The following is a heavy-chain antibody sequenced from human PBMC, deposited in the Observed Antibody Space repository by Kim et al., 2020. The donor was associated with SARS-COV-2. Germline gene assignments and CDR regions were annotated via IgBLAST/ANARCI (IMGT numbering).Heavy chain of an antibody. CDR2: TYYRSKWYN. CDR3: ARDWGGHDYGDYGNWFDP. V-gene: IGHV6-1*01. Sequence: SQTLSLTCAISGDSVSSNSAAWNWIRQSPSRGLEWLGRTYYRSKWYNDYAVSVKSRITINPDTSKNQFSLQLNSVTPEDTAVYYCARDWGGHDYGDYGNWFDPWGQGTLVTVSS. D-gene: IGHD4-17*01. CDR1: GDSVSSNSAA. J-gene: IGHJ5*02.